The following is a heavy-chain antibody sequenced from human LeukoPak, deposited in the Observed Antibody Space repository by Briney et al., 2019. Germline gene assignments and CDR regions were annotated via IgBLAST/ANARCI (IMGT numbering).Heavy chain of an antibody. CDR3: ARASWASSTDAVR. Sequence: PGGSLRLSCAATGLSFSSFAMSWVRQGPARGLEWVSSIRGNGESFYADFVKGRCTLYTDFSTNTVYLQLTNLRVEDSAIYYCARASWASSTDAVRWGQGTLVTVS. V-gene: IGHV3-23*01. J-gene: IGHJ4*02. D-gene: IGHD3-16*01. CDR1: GLSFSSFA. CDR2: IRGNGES.